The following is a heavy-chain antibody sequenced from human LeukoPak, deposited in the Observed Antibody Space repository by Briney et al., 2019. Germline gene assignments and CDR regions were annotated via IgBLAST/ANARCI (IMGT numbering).Heavy chain of an antibody. J-gene: IGHJ6*03. V-gene: IGHV3-23*01. CDR3: VKDRATEYYDFWSGYYYYYYMDV. D-gene: IGHD3-3*01. CDR1: GFTFSSYG. CDR2: ISGSGGST. Sequence: GGSLRLSCAASGFTFSSYGMSWVRQAPGKGLEWVSAISGSGGSTYYADSVKGRFTISRDNSKNTLYLQMNSLRAEDTAVYYCVKDRATEYYDFWSGYYYYYYMDVWGKGTTVTVSS.